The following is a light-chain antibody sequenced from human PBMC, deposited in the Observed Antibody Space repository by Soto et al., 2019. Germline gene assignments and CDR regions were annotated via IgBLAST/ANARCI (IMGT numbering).Light chain of an antibody. CDR2: ASF. CDR1: ESLITKA. V-gene: IGKV3-20*01. Sequence: DIVLTQSPGTLSLSPGDTVTVSCRATESLITKALAWYQQKPGQAPILLIYASFTKDAALPYRFNGSGSGRDFALTISRLELGDSAAYYCQQHGVSPFTFGPGTKVEIK. J-gene: IGKJ3*01. CDR3: QQHGVSPFT.